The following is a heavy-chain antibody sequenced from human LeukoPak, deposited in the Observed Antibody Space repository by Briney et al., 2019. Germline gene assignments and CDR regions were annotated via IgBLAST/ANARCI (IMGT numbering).Heavy chain of an antibody. D-gene: IGHD3-22*01. CDR3: AKDGEMDYYDSSGYYDTTNFDY. CDR2: IRYDGSNK. J-gene: IGHJ4*02. CDR1: GFTFSSYG. V-gene: IGHV3-30*02. Sequence: GGSLRLSCAASGFTFSSYGMHWVRQAPGKGLEWVAFIRYDGSNKYYADSVKGRFTISRDNSKNTLYLQMNSLRAEDTAVYYCAKDGEMDYYDSSGYYDTTNFDYWGQGTPVTVSS.